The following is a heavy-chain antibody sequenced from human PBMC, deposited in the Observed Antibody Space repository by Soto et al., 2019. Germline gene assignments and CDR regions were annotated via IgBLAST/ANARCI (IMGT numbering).Heavy chain of an antibody. D-gene: IGHD2-8*01. Sequence: GSLLPSCTASGFTFSTYSINWVRQAPGKGLEWISYISDNSSVIYYADAVKGRFTISRDNAKNSLYLQMNSLRDEDTAVYYCARDRDAYCSKGICSGPYFDYWGQGTLVTVYS. V-gene: IGHV3-48*02. J-gene: IGHJ4*02. CDR2: ISDNSSVI. CDR3: ARDRDAYCSKGICSGPYFDY. CDR1: GFTFSTYS.